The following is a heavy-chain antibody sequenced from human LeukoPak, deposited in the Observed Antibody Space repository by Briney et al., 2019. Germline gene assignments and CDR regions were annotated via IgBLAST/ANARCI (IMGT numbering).Heavy chain of an antibody. CDR3: ARDRLTPVTRYYGMDV. Sequence: PSETLSLTCTVSGGSVSSSSYYWSWIRQPPGKGLEWIGHIYYSGSTNYNPSLKSRVSISVDTSKNQLSLKLSSVPAAATAMYYCARDRLTPVTRYYGMDVWGKGTTVTVSS. V-gene: IGHV4-61*01. CDR1: GGSVSSSSYY. CDR2: IYYSGST. D-gene: IGHD4-17*01. J-gene: IGHJ6*04.